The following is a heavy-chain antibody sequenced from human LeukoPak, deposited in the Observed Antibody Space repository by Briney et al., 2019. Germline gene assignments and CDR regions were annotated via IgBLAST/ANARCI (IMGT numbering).Heavy chain of an antibody. V-gene: IGHV4-59*08. CDR2: MDYSGSA. D-gene: IGHD6-19*01. Sequence: PSETLSLTCSVSGGPISDYYWSWIRLSPGTGLEWIGYMDYSGSAAYNPSLRGRVTISIDTSKKQFSLEVTSVTAADTAVYFCARRKRGSGGPFDSWGHGTLVTVSS. CDR3: ARRKRGSGGPFDS. CDR1: GGPISDYY. J-gene: IGHJ4*01.